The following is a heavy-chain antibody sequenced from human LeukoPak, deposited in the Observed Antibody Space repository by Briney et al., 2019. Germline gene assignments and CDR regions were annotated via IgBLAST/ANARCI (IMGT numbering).Heavy chain of an antibody. V-gene: IGHV1-69*05. D-gene: IGHD2-2*01. CDR2: IIPIFGTA. J-gene: IGHJ4*02. Sequence: ASVKVSCKASGGTFSSYAISWVRQAPGQGLEWMGGIIPIFGTADYAQKFQGRVTITTDESTSTAYMELSSLRSEDTAVYYCAYAEEGRFDYWGQGTLVTVSS. CDR1: GGTFSSYA. CDR3: AYAEEGRFDY.